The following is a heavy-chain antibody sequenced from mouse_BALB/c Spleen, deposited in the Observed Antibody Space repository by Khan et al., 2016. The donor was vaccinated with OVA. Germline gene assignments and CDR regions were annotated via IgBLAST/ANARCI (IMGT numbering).Heavy chain of an antibody. CDR1: GYTFTTYW. CDR3: TRDRIDY. Sequence: QVRLQQSGAELAKPGASVKMSCKASGYTFTTYWMHWVKQRPGQGLEWIGYINPTSGYTDYNEKFKDRATLSADKSSSTAYMQLSSLTSEDSAVYYCTRDRIDYWGQGTTLTVS. V-gene: IGHV1-7*01. J-gene: IGHJ2*01. CDR2: INPTSGYT.